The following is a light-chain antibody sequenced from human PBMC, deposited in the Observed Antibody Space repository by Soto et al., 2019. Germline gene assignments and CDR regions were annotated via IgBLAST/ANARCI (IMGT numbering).Light chain of an antibody. CDR1: SGSFASNY. J-gene: IGLJ2*01. CDR3: QSYDSNNHVI. V-gene: IGLV6-57*04. Sequence: NFMLTQPHSVSESPGKTVTISCTRSSGSFASNYVQWYQQRPGSAPSAVISEDKRRHSGVPDRYSVSVDNSPNSASLTVSGLKTEDEAAYYCQSYDSNNHVIFGGGTKVTVL. CDR2: EDK.